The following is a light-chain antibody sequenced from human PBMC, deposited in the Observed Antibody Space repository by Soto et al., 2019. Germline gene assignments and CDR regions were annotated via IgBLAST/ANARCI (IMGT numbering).Light chain of an antibody. V-gene: IGKV3-20*01. J-gene: IGKJ1*01. CDR1: QSVSSSY. Sequence: EIVLTQSPGTLSLSPGERATLSCRASQSVSSSYLAWYHQKPVQAPRLLIYGASSRATGIPDRFSGSGSGTDFTLTISRLEPEDFAVYYCQQYNNWPWTFGQGTKVDIK. CDR3: QQYNNWPWT. CDR2: GAS.